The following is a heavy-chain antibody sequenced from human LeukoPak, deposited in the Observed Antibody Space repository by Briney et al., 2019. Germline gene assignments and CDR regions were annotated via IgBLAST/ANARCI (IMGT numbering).Heavy chain of an antibody. D-gene: IGHD5-18*01. CDR1: GYTFTGYY. V-gene: IGHV1-2*02. Sequence: WASVKVSCKASGYTFTGYYMHWVRQAPGQGLEWMGWINPNSGGTNYAQKFQGRVTMTRDTSISTAYMELSRLRSDDTAVYYCAGSDSYGPYYFDYWGQGTLVTVSS. CDR3: AGSDSYGPYYFDY. J-gene: IGHJ4*02. CDR2: INPNSGGT.